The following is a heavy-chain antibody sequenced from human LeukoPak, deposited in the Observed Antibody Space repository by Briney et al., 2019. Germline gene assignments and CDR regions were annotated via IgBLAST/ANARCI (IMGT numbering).Heavy chain of an antibody. CDR3: ARGLRYFDWSTDYYYYYYMDV. CDR1: GYSFNSQG. V-gene: IGHV1-69*13. CDR2: IIPIFGTA. D-gene: IGHD3-9*01. Sequence: SVKVSCKASGYSFNSQGMNWVRQAPGQGLEWMGGIIPIFGTANYAQKFQGRVTITADESTSTAYMELSSLRSEDTAVYYCARGLRYFDWSTDYYYYYYMDVWGKGTTVTISS. J-gene: IGHJ6*03.